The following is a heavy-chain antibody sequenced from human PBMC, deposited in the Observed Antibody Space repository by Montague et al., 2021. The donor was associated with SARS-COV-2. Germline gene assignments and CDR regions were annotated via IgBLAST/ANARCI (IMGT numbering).Heavy chain of an antibody. J-gene: IGHJ4*02. D-gene: IGHD3-22*01. Sequence: SETLSLTCAVYGGSFSGYYWSWIRQPPGKGLEWIGEINHSGSTKYNPSLKSRVTISVDTSKNQFYLKLSSVTAADTAVYYCARGPQRVVMYDDDRTGYAIDYWGQGTLVTVSS. CDR2: INHSGST. CDR3: ARGPQRVVMYDDDRTGYAIDY. V-gene: IGHV4-34*01. CDR1: GGSFSGYY.